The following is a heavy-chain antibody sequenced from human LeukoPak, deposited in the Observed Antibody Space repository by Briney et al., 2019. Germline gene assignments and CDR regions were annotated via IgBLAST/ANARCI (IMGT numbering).Heavy chain of an antibody. J-gene: IGHJ3*02. CDR1: GASISSGTYY. Sequence: PSQTLSLTCTVSGASISSGTYYWNWIRQPAGKGPEWLGRIYTSGSTDYNPSLKSRVTISADTSKNQFSLRLGSVTAADTAVYYCARVKRQFDFPYDAFNIWGQGTMVTVSS. D-gene: IGHD3-9*01. V-gene: IGHV4-61*02. CDR3: ARVKRQFDFPYDAFNI. CDR2: IYTSGST.